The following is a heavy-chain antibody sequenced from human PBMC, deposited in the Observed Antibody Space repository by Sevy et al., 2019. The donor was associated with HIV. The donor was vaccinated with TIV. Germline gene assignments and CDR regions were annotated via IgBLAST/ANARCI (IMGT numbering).Heavy chain of an antibody. CDR1: GFTFSSYG. V-gene: IGHV3-30*18. CDR2: ISYEGDNK. Sequence: GGCLRLSCAASGFTFSSYGMHWVRQTPGKGLEWVAVISYEGDNKYYVDSVKGRFTISRDNSKNTLYLQMNSLRTEDTAVYYCAKDWGNWEYYFDYWGQGTLVTVSS. J-gene: IGHJ4*02. D-gene: IGHD3-16*01. CDR3: AKDWGNWEYYFDY.